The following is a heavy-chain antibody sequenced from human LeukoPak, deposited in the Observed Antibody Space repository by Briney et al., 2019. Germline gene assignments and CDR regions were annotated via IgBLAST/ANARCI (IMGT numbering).Heavy chain of an antibody. V-gene: IGHV3-11*01. CDR1: GFTFRNYY. J-gene: IGHJ3*01. CDR3: ARDDDFYV. CDR2: ISNSGAKK. Sequence: GGSLRLSCAASGFTFRNYYMSWIRQAPGKGLEWLSYISNSGAKKYYADSVKGRFTISRDNAKNTLYLQMNSLRASNKAVYYCARDDDFYVWGQVTMVTVSS.